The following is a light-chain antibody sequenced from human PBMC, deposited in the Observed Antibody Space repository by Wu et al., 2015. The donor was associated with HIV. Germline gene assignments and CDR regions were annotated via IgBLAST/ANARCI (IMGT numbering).Light chain of an antibody. CDR3: QQYGTSPPWT. CDR1: QNVNSDY. V-gene: IGKV3-20*01. J-gene: IGKJ1*01. Sequence: ESVLTQSPGTLSLSPGETATLSCRASQNVNSDYLAWYQQRPGQTPRLLIYGASGRATDIPDRFRGTGSGTDFTLTITRLEPEDFAVYYCQQYGTSPPWTFGRDQGG. CDR2: GAS.